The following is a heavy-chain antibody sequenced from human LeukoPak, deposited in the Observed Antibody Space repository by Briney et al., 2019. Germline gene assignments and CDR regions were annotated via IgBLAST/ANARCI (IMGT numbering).Heavy chain of an antibody. V-gene: IGHV4-38-2*01. J-gene: IGHJ5*02. Sequence: PSETLSLTCAVSGYSISSGYYWGWIRQPPGKGLEWIASIDHTGKTYYNPPLKSRVTISVDTSKNQVSLKLSSVTAADTAVYCCARRPHCNGGTCYTRWFDPWGQGTLVTVSS. CDR3: ARRPHCNGGTCYTRWFDP. D-gene: IGHD2-15*01. CDR1: GYSISSGYY. CDR2: IDHTGKT.